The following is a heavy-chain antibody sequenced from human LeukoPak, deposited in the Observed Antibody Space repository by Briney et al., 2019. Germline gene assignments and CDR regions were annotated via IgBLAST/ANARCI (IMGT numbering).Heavy chain of an antibody. Sequence: TPSETLSLTCTVSGGSISSYYWSWIRQPPGKGLEWIGYIYYSGSTNYNPSLKSRVTISVDTSKNQFSLKLSSVTAADTAVYYCARGGRLVVTTFDHWGQGTLVTVSS. J-gene: IGHJ4*02. CDR1: GGSISSYY. D-gene: IGHD3-22*01. CDR2: IYYSGST. CDR3: ARGGRLVVTTFDH. V-gene: IGHV4-59*01.